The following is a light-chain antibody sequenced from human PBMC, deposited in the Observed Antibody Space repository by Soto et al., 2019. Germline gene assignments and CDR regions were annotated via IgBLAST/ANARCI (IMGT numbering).Light chain of an antibody. CDR2: RAS. J-gene: IGKJ4*01. CDR1: QSVSSN. CDR3: QQYDDWPPLT. Sequence: EIVMTQSPATLSVSPGDRATLSCRASQSVSSNVAWYQQKPGQAPRLLIYRASTRATGIPARFSGSGSGTEVTLTISSLQSEDFALYFCQQYDDWPPLTFGGGTKVELK. V-gene: IGKV3-15*01.